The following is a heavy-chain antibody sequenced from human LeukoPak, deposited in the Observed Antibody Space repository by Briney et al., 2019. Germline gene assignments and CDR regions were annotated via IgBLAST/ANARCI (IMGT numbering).Heavy chain of an antibody. Sequence: PGRSLRLSCAASGFTLSSYVMHWVRQAPGKGLEWLAVISYDGSSTYYADSVKGRFTISRDSSKNTLYLQMNSLRAEDTAVYYCARSGVPKKYYFDYWGQGTLVTVSS. CDR1: GFTLSSYV. V-gene: IGHV3-30*03. D-gene: IGHD3-10*01. J-gene: IGHJ4*02. CDR2: ISYDGSST. CDR3: ARSGVPKKYYFDY.